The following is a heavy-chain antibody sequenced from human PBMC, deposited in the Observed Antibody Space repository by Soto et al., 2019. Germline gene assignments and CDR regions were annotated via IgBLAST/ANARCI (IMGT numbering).Heavy chain of an antibody. CDR2: ISSSSSTI. J-gene: IGHJ6*03. Sequence: GGSLRLSCAASGFTFSSYSMNWVRQAPGKGLEWVSYISSSSSTIYYADSVKGRFTISRDNAKNSLYLQMNSLRAEDTAVYYCARGLKRSGPINYRSPIYYYYMDVWGKGTTVTVSS. CDR1: GFTFSSYS. V-gene: IGHV3-48*01. D-gene: IGHD1-26*01. CDR3: ARGLKRSGPINYRSPIYYYYMDV.